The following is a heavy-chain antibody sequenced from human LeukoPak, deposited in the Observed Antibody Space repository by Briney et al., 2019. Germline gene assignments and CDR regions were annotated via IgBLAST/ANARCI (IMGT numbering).Heavy chain of an antibody. Sequence: ASVKVSCKASGYTFTSYYMHWVRQAPGQGLEWMGIINLSGGSTSYAQKFQGRVTMTRDTSTSTVYMELSSLRSEDTAVYYCARDFRETEPGYSSSWYSFGLDYWGQGTLVTVSS. CDR3: ARDFRETEPGYSSSWYSFGLDY. D-gene: IGHD6-13*01. V-gene: IGHV1-46*01. CDR1: GYTFTSYY. CDR2: INLSGGST. J-gene: IGHJ4*02.